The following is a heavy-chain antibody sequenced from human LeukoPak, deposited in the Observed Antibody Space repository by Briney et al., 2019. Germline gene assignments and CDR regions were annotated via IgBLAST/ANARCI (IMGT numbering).Heavy chain of an antibody. CDR1: GGSISSYY. D-gene: IGHD3-22*01. CDR3: ARARGVYDSSGYYYDY. CDR2: IYYSGST. Sequence: SETLSLTCTVSGGSISSYYWSWIRQPPGKGLEWIGYIYYSGSTNYNPSLKSRVTISVDTSKNQFSLKLSSVTAADTAVYYCARARGVYDSSGYYYDYWGQGTLVTVSS. V-gene: IGHV4-59*01. J-gene: IGHJ4*02.